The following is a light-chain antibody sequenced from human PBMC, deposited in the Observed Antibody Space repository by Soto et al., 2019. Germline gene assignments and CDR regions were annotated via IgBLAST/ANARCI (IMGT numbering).Light chain of an antibody. V-gene: IGLV2-14*03. CDR2: DVS. CDR1: SNDVGAYNY. CDR3: TSYTSSRTYV. J-gene: IGLJ1*01. Sequence: QSALTQPASVSGSPGQSITVSCTGTSNDVGAYNYVSWYQQHPGTAPKLMIYDVSNRPSGVSNRFSGSKSGNTASLTISGLQAEDEADYYCTSYTSSRTYVFG.